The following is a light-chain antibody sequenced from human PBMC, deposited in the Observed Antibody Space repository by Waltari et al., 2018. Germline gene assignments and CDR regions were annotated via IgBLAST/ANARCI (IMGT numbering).Light chain of an antibody. CDR1: SSDVGGYNY. CDR2: EVS. Sequence: QSALTQPPSASGSPGQSVTISCTGTSSDVGGYNYVSWFQQRPGKAPKVMIYEVSKRPSGVPDRFSGSKSGNKASLIVSGLQAEDEADYYCSSYAGSKFWVFGGGTKLTVL. V-gene: IGLV2-8*01. J-gene: IGLJ3*02. CDR3: SSYAGSKFWV.